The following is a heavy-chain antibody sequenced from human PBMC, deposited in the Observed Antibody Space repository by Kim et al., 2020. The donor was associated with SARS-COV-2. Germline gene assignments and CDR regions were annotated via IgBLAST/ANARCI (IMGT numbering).Heavy chain of an antibody. V-gene: IGHV3-7*03. CDR2: IKQDGSEK. J-gene: IGHJ6*02. D-gene: IGHD3-10*01. CDR1: GFIFSSYW. CDR3: ARAGYGVFYYYGTDV. Sequence: GGSLRLSCAASGFIFSSYWMSWVRQAPGKGLEWVANIKQDGSEKYYVDSVKGRFTISRDNAKNSLYLQMNSLRAEDTAVYYCARAGYGVFYYYGTDVWGQGTTVTVSS.